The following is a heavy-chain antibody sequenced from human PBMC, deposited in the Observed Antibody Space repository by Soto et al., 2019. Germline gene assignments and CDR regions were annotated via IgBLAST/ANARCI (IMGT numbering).Heavy chain of an antibody. CDR1: GFTFSSYW. CDR3: ARAPGIAAAGTPNY. J-gene: IGHJ4*02. V-gene: IGHV3-7*01. Sequence: EVQLVESGGGLVQPGGSLRLSCAASGFTFSSYWMSWVRQAPGKGLEWVANIKQDGSEKYYVDSVKGRFTISRDNAENSLYLQMNSLRAEDTAVYYCARAPGIAAAGTPNYWGQGTLVTVSS. D-gene: IGHD6-13*01. CDR2: IKQDGSEK.